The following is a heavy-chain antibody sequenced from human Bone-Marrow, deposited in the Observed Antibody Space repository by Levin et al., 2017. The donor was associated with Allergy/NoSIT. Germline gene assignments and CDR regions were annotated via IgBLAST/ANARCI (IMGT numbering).Heavy chain of an antibody. Sequence: ASVKVSCKASGYTFTTYNMNWVRQAPGQGLEWMGWINTNTGNPTYAQGFTGRFVFSLDTSVSTACLQISSLKAEDTAVYYCSRDPSETMSQGNDAFDVWGQGTRVAVSS. D-gene: IGHD3-22*01. V-gene: IGHV7-4-1*02. CDR1: GYTFTTYN. CDR3: SRDPSETMSQGNDAFDV. J-gene: IGHJ3*01. CDR2: INTNTGNP.